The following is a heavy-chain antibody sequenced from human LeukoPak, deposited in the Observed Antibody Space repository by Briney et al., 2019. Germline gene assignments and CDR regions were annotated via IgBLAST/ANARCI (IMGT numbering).Heavy chain of an antibody. CDR2: ISDGTYT. D-gene: IGHD3-16*02. Sequence: PGGSLRLSCAVSGFTSSSYWMHWVRQAPGKGLVWVSRISDGTYTSYADSVKGRFTISRDNAKNSLYLQMNSLRAENTAVYYCARDPGSAFGGVIVKVYYYYMDVWGKGTTVTVSS. CDR3: ARDPGSAFGGVIVKVYYYYMDV. V-gene: IGHV3-74*01. J-gene: IGHJ6*03. CDR1: GFTSSSYW.